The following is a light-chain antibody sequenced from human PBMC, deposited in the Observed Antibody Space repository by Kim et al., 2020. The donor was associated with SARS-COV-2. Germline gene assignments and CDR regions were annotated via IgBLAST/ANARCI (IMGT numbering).Light chain of an antibody. CDR2: AAS. J-gene: IGKJ2*01. CDR3: QQLNGYPYT. V-gene: IGKV1-9*01. CDR1: QGIRSH. Sequence: DIQLTQSPSFLSASVGDRVTITCRASQGIRSHLAWYQQKPGKAPKLLIYAASTLQGGVPSRFSGSGSGTEFTLTISSLQPEDFATYSCQQLNGYPYTFGQGTKLEI.